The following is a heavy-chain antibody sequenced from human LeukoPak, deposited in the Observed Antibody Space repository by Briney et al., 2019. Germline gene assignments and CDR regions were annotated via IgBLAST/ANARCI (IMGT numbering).Heavy chain of an antibody. Sequence: SETLSLTCTVSGGSISSYYWSWIRQPPGKGLEWIGYIYYSGSTNYNPSLKSRVTISVDTPKNQFSLKLSSVTAADTAVYHCARDRRITIFGVVEGNWFDPWGQGTLVTVSS. V-gene: IGHV4-59*01. D-gene: IGHD3-3*01. CDR3: ARDRRITIFGVVEGNWFDP. CDR2: IYYSGST. J-gene: IGHJ5*02. CDR1: GGSISSYY.